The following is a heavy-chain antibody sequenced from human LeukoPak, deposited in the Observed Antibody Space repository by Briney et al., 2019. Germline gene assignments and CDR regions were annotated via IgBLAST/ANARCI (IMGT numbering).Heavy chain of an antibody. V-gene: IGHV4-4*02. CDR2: IYHSGST. J-gene: IGHJ3*02. Sequence: PSETLSLTCAVSGGSISSSNWWSWVRQPPGKGLEWIGEIYHSGSTDYNPSLKSRVTISVDKSKNQFSLKLSSVTAADTAVYYCAKYVAAGDAFDIWGQGTMVTVSS. CDR3: AKYVAAGDAFDI. CDR1: GGSISSSNW. D-gene: IGHD2-15*01.